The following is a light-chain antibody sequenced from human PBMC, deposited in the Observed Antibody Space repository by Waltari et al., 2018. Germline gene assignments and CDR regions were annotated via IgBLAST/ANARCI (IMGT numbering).Light chain of an antibody. V-gene: IGKV3-20*01. Sequence: EIVLTQSPGTLSLSPGERATLSCRASQSVSNNFLNWYQHKPGQAPRLLIYGASSRATGIPDRFSGSGSGTDFTLTISRLEPEDFAVYYCQQYDSIVLTFGGGTKVEI. CDR3: QQYDSIVLT. J-gene: IGKJ4*01. CDR2: GAS. CDR1: QSVSNNF.